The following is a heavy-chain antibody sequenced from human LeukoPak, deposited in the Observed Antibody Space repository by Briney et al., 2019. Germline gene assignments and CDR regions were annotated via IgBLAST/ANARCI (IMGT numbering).Heavy chain of an antibody. J-gene: IGHJ4*02. D-gene: IGHD1-1*01. CDR3: ARDQMTTLDY. V-gene: IGHV3-30-3*01. CDR2: ISYDGSNK. CDR1: GFTFSSYA. Sequence: PGGSLRLSCAASGFTFSSYAMHWVRQAPGKGLEWVAVISYDGSNKYYADSVKGRFTISRDNSKNTLYLQMNSLRAEDAAVYYCARDQMTTLDYWGQGTLVTVSS.